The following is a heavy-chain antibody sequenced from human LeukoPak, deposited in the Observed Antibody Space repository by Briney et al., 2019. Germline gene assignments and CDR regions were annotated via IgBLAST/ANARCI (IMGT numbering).Heavy chain of an antibody. CDR3: AREGIYDGSTMWYFDY. CDR2: IYSGGTI. CDR1: GFTVSSNY. D-gene: IGHD3-22*01. V-gene: IGHV3-53*01. J-gene: IGHJ4*02. Sequence: GGSLRLSCAASGFTVSSNYMAWVRQAPGKGLEWGSVIYSGGTIYYADSVKGRFTISRDNSKNTLYLQMNSLRAEDTAVYYCAREGIYDGSTMWYFDYWGRGTLVTVSS.